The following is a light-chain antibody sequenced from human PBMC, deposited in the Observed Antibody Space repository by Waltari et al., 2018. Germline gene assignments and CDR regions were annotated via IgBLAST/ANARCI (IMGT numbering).Light chain of an antibody. V-gene: IGLV2-14*01. CDR1: SSDVGGGGRYNY. J-gene: IGLJ2*01. Sequence: QSALTQPASVSGSPGQSITISCTGTSSDVGGGGRYNYVSWYPHHPGKAPKLMIFEVRNRPSGVSNRFSGSKSGNTASLTISGLQAEDEAEYYCSSYSSSSTAVLFGGGTKLTVL. CDR3: SSYSSSSTAVL. CDR2: EVR.